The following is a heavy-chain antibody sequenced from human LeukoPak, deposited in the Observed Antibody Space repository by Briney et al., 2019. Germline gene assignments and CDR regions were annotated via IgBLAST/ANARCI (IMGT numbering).Heavy chain of an antibody. CDR2: IYSGDTT. Sequence: PGGSLRLSCAASGFTVSTIYMSWVRQAPGRGLEVISIIYSGDTTYYADSVKGRFAISRDNSKNTLYLQMNSLRAEDTAVYYCATDWYSTGYYVHWGQGTLVTVSS. D-gene: IGHD6-19*01. J-gene: IGHJ4*02. CDR1: GFTVSTIY. CDR3: ATDWYSTGYYVH. V-gene: IGHV3-53*01.